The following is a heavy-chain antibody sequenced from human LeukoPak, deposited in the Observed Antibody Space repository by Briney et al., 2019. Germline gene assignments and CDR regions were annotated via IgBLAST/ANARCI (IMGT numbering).Heavy chain of an antibody. V-gene: IGHV4-4*02. CDR3: ARESGAFSPFGF. D-gene: IGHD1-26*01. Sequence: SETLSLTCAMSGGSILSTNWWSWVRQPPGRGLEWIGEVHLSGASNYNPSLKSRVNMSIDKSRNQLSLELTSVTAADTAMYYCARESGAFSPFGFWGQGTLVTVSS. CDR2: VHLSGAS. J-gene: IGHJ1*01. CDR1: GGSILSTNW.